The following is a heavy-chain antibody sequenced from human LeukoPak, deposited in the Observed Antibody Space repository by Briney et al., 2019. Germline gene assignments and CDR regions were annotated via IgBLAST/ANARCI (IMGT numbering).Heavy chain of an antibody. J-gene: IGHJ5*02. V-gene: IGHV1-2*02. D-gene: IGHD3-3*01. Sequence: ASVKVSCKASGYTFTGYYMHWVRQAPGQGLEWMGWINPDSGGTNYAQKFQGRVTMTRDTSISTAYTELSRLRSDDTAVYYCARPGSTAGYYDFWRPFDPWGQGTLVTVSS. CDR3: ARPGSTAGYYDFWRPFDP. CDR2: INPDSGGT. CDR1: GYTFTGYY.